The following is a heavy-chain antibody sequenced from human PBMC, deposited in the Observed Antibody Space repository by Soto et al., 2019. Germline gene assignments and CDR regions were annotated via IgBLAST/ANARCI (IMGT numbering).Heavy chain of an antibody. D-gene: IGHD2-2*01. Sequence: QVQLVESGGGVVQPGRSLRLSCAASGFTFSSYGMHWVRQAPGKGLEWVAVIWYDGSNKYYADSVKGRFTISRDNSKNPLYLQMNSLRAEDTAVYYCARAYCSRTSCYYFDYWGQGTLVTVSS. CDR2: IWYDGSNK. CDR1: GFTFSSYG. J-gene: IGHJ4*02. V-gene: IGHV3-33*01. CDR3: ARAYCSRTSCYYFDY.